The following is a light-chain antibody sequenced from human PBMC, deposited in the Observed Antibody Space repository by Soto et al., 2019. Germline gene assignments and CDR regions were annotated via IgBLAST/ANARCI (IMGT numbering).Light chain of an antibody. CDR1: QSVSSD. CDR2: GAS. V-gene: IGKV3D-15*01. CDR3: QQYNNLTRT. J-gene: IGKJ1*01. Sequence: EILMTQSPATLSVSPGERSTLSCRASQSVSSDLAWYHQKPGQAPRLLIYGASTRATGIPARFSGSGSGTDFTRTINSLQSEDFAVYYCQQYNNLTRTFGQGTKVDIK.